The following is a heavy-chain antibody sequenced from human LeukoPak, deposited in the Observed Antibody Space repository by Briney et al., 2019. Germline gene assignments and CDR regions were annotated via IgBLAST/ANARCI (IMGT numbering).Heavy chain of an antibody. CDR1: GITVSGSY. CDR2: TYRGGTT. D-gene: IGHD3-10*01. CDR3: AREAYYYGSGTESGGSYFYGMDV. V-gene: IGHV3-66*01. Sequence: PGGSLRLSCAASGITVSGSYMIWVRQAPGQGLEWVSVTYRGGTTYYADSVKDRFTVSRDNSGSTLYLQMNSLRAEDTAVYYCAREAYYYGSGTESGGSYFYGMDVWGPGTTVVVSS. J-gene: IGHJ6*02.